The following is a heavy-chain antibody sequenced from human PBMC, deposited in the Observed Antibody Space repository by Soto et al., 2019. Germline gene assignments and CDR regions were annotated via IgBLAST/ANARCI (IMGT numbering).Heavy chain of an antibody. CDR2: ISPNSGAS. D-gene: IGHD5-12*01. CDR1: GYSFIDYY. V-gene: IGHV1-2*02. CDR3: ARWRGAVATHDS. Sequence: QVQLVQSGAEVKKSGASVKVSCRTSGYSFIDYYVHWVRQAPGQGLEWVGWISPNSGASKYAENFQGRVTLTRDRSTSTVYMELTGLRSDDTAVYYCARWRGAVATHDSRGQGTLVTVSS. J-gene: IGHJ4*02.